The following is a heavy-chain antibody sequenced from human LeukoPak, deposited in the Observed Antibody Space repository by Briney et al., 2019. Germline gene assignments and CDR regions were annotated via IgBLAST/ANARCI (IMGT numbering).Heavy chain of an antibody. J-gene: IGHJ6*02. V-gene: IGHV3-23*01. CDR2: ISGSGSST. Sequence: GGSLRLSCAASGFTFSSYAMSWVRQAPGKGLEWVSAISGSGSSTYYADSVKGRFTISRDNSKNALYLQMNSLRAEDTAVYYCAKDKGWGYSAYDCYGMDVWGQGTTVTVSS. CDR3: AKDKGWGYSAYDCYGMDV. D-gene: IGHD1-26*01. CDR1: GFTFSSYA.